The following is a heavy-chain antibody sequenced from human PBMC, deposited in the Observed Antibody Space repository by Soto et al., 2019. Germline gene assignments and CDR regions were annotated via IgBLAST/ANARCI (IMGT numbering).Heavy chain of an antibody. J-gene: IGHJ5*02. CDR3: ARGFWGCVDRFEA. CDR1: GYKFAKKW. CDR2: IYPGDSNT. Sequence: PGESLKVSCKASGYKFAKKWIGWVRQMPGKGLEWMGVIYPGDSNTKYSPSFQGQVTISADKSVSTAYLQWSSLKASDTAMYYCARGFWGCVDRFEAWGQGTLVTVSS. D-gene: IGHD3-9*01. V-gene: IGHV5-51*01.